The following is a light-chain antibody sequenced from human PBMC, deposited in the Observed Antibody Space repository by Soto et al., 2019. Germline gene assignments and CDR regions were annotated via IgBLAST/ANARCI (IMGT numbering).Light chain of an antibody. CDR3: QQRSNWPRLT. Sequence: EIVLTQSPATLSLSPGERATLSCRASQSVSVYLAWYQHKPGQAPRLLIYDASNRATGIPARFRGSGSGTDFTLTISSLEPEDFAVYYCQQRSNWPRLTFGGGTKVEIK. CDR2: DAS. V-gene: IGKV3-11*01. J-gene: IGKJ4*01. CDR1: QSVSVY.